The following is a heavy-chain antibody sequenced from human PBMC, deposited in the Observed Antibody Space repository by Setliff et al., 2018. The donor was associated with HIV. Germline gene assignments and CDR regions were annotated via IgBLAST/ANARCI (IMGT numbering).Heavy chain of an antibody. V-gene: IGHV4-39*01. CDR3: ARHPTHISWGSFVARNYYYYYYMDV. D-gene: IGHD7-27*01. Sequence: PSETLSLTCTVSGGSISSSSYYWGWIRQPPGRGLEWIGSIYYSGSTYYNPSLKSRVTISVDTSKNQFSLKLSSVTAADTAVYYCARHPTHISWGSFVARNYYYYYYMDVWGKGTTVTVSS. J-gene: IGHJ6*03. CDR2: IYYSGST. CDR1: GGSISSSSYY.